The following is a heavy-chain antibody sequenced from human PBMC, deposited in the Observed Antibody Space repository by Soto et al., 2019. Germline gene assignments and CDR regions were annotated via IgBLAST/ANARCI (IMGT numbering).Heavy chain of an antibody. D-gene: IGHD3-22*01. CDR3: ARVGDSGYYWYFDY. V-gene: IGHV4-4*07. Sequence: SETLSLTCTVSGDSITSYYWTWIRQAAGKRLECIGRVFSSGTTNYNPSLKSRVTMSVDTSKNQLSLRLTSVTAADTAVYYCARVGDSGYYWYFDYWGQGALVTVSS. CDR1: GDSITSYY. J-gene: IGHJ4*02. CDR2: VFSSGTT.